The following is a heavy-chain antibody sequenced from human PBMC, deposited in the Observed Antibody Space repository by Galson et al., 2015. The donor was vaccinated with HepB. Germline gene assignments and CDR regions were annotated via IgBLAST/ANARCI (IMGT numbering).Heavy chain of an antibody. Sequence: LRLSCAASGFTFSSYGMHWVRQAPGKGLEWVAFIRYDGSNKYYADSVKGRFTISRDNSKNTLYLQMNSLRAEDTAVYYCAKDQDDYVWGSYRSTQNPFDYWGQGTLATVSS. V-gene: IGHV3-30*02. D-gene: IGHD3-16*02. J-gene: IGHJ4*02. CDR3: AKDQDDYVWGSYRSTQNPFDY. CDR1: GFTFSSYG. CDR2: IRYDGSNK.